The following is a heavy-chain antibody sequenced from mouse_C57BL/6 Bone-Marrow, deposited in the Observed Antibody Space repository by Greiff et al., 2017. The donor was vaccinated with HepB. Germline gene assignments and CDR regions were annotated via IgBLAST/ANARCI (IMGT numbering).Heavy chain of an antibody. CDR2: ISNGGGST. J-gene: IGHJ4*01. CDR1: GFTFSDYY. CDR3: ASLYYYGSSSAMDY. V-gene: IGHV5-12*01. Sequence: EVQLVESGGGLVQPGGSLKLSCAASGFTFSDYYMYWVRQTPEKRLEWVAYISNGGGSTYYPDTVKGRFTISRDNAKNTLYLQMSRLKSEDTAMYYWASLYYYGSSSAMDYGGQGTSVTVSS. D-gene: IGHD1-1*01.